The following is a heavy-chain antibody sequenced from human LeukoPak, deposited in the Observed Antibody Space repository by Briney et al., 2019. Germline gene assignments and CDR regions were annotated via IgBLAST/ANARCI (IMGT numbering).Heavy chain of an antibody. CDR1: GFTFSSYS. D-gene: IGHD3-9*01. CDR2: ISSSSSYI. CDR3: ARCWRALHSARYYDILTGSQTDYYYGMDV. Sequence: AGGSLRLSCAASGFTFSSYSMNWVRQAPGKGLEWVSSISSSSSYIYYADSVKGRFTISRDNAKNSLYLQMNSLRAEDTAVYYCARCWRALHSARYYDILTGSQTDYYYGMDVWGKGTTVTVSS. J-gene: IGHJ6*04. V-gene: IGHV3-21*01.